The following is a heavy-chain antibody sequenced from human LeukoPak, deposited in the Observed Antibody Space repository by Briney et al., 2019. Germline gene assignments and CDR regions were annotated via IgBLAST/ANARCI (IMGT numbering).Heavy chain of an antibody. CDR3: ARGHAWEPNAFDS. CDR1: GGSIRSYY. V-gene: IGHV4-59*01. Sequence: SETLSLTCSVSGGSIRSYYWSWLRQPPGKGVEWIEHIYYCGSTNYNPSRKSRVTISVDTSKNQFSLKLSSGTAADTAVYYGARGHAWEPNAFDSASQATLVTVSS. CDR2: IYYCGST. J-gene: IGHJ3*02. D-gene: IGHD1-14*01.